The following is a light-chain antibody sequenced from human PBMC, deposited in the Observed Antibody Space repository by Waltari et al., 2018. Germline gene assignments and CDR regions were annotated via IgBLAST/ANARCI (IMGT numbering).Light chain of an antibody. CDR3: QPSYSTPPT. Sequence: IQMTQSPSSLSASVGDRVTLTCRASQSISSYLNWYQQKPGKAPKLLIYAASSLQSGVPSRFSGSGSGKDVTLTISSRQPEDVTTYYCQPSYSTPPTFVQGTKLEIK. CDR2: AAS. J-gene: IGKJ2*01. CDR1: QSISSY. V-gene: IGKV1-39*01.